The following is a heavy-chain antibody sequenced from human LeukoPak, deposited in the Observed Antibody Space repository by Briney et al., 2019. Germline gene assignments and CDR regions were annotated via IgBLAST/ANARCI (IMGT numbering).Heavy chain of an antibody. J-gene: IGHJ5*02. Sequence: SETLSLTCTVSGGSISSDYWSWIRQPPGKGLEWIGYIYDSGSTNYNPSLKSRLTISLDTSKNQFSLKLSSVTAADTAVYYCARSVVRGGPDSSLRWFDPWGQGTLVTVPS. D-gene: IGHD3-22*01. V-gene: IGHV4-59*08. CDR2: IYDSGST. CDR3: ARSVVRGGPDSSLRWFDP. CDR1: GGSISSDY.